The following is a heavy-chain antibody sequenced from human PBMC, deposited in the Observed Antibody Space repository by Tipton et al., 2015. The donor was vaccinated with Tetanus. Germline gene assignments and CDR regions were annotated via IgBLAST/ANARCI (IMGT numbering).Heavy chain of an antibody. J-gene: IGHJ5*02. CDR2: ISYSGRT. Sequence: TLSLTCIVSGGSMSAGGHYGAWIRQSPGKGLEWIGSISYSGRTYYSPSLKSRVTMSVDTSKKDFSVRLGSVTAADTAVYYCARATSTGPAYNWFDPWGQGTLVTVSS. V-gene: IGHV4-39*02. CDR1: GGSMSAGGHY. CDR3: ARATSTGPAYNWFDP. D-gene: IGHD2-8*02.